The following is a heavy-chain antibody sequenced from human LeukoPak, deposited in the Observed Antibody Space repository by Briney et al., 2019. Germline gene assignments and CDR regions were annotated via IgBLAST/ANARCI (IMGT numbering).Heavy chain of an antibody. CDR1: GGSISNNNYY. CDR2: IFYSGST. J-gene: IGHJ4*02. D-gene: IGHD4-17*01. V-gene: IGHV4-39*07. Sequence: SETLSLTCTVSGGSISNNNYYWGWIRQPPGKGLEWIGNIFYSGSTYYNPSLKSRVTISVDTSKNQFSLKVSSVAAADTAVYYCAGERIDYGDYGYFDYWGQGTLVTVSS. CDR3: AGERIDYGDYGYFDY.